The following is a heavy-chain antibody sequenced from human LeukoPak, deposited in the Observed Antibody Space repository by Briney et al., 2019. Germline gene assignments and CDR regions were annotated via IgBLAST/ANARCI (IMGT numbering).Heavy chain of an antibody. CDR3: ARDLDFWAAYYFDY. Sequence: PGGSLRLSCAASGFTFSNYSMNWVRQAPGKGLEWVSYISSSSSTIYYADSVKGRFTISRDNAKNSLYLQMNSLRAEDTAVYYCARDLDFWAAYYFDYWGQGTLVTVSS. CDR1: GFTFSNYS. J-gene: IGHJ4*02. CDR2: ISSSSSTI. D-gene: IGHD3-3*01. V-gene: IGHV3-48*01.